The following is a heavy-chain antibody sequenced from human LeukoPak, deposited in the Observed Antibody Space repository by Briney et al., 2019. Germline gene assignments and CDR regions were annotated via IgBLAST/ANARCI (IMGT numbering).Heavy chain of an antibody. CDR2: IIPIFGTA. Sequence: ASVKVSCKASGGTFSSYAISWVRQAPGQGLEWMGGIIPIFGTANYAQKLQGRVTMTTDTSTSTAYMELRSLRSDDTAVYYCARVPLYYDFWSGYYTESDYYYMDVWGKGTTVTVSS. CDR3: ARVPLYYDFWSGYYTESDYYYMDV. D-gene: IGHD3-3*01. V-gene: IGHV1-69*05. CDR1: GGTFSSYA. J-gene: IGHJ6*03.